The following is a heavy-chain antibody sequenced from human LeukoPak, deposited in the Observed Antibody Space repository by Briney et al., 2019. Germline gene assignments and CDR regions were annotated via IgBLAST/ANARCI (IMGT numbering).Heavy chain of an antibody. Sequence: GGSLRLSCAASGFTFSSYAMHWVRQAPGKGLEWVAFIRYDGSNKYYADYVKGRFTISRDNSKNTLYLQMNSLRVEDTAMYYCAKDRRRYSYGQGDYWGQGTLVTVSS. V-gene: IGHV3-30*02. CDR3: AKDRRRYSYGQGDY. J-gene: IGHJ4*02. D-gene: IGHD5-18*01. CDR2: IRYDGSNK. CDR1: GFTFSSYA.